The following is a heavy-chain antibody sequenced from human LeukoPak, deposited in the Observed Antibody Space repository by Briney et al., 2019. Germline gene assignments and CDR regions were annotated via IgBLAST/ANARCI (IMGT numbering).Heavy chain of an antibody. CDR2: ISGSGANT. Sequence: GGSLRLSCTASGYTFSSYAMTWVRQAPGEGLEWVSAISGSGANTYYADSVKGRFAASRDNSKDTLYLQMRSLRAEDTAVYYCARGRSGYGPFDTFDIWGHGTWVTVSS. J-gene: IGHJ3*02. CDR3: ARGRSGYGPFDTFDI. CDR1: GYTFSSYA. V-gene: IGHV3-23*01. D-gene: IGHD3-22*01.